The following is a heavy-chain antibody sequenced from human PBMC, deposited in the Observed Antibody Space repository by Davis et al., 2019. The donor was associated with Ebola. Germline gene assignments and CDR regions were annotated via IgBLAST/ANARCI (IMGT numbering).Heavy chain of an antibody. CDR3: ATSIVTRGGIDY. D-gene: IGHD4-11*01. Sequence: PSETLSLTCTVSGGSISSSSYYWGWIRQPPGKWLEWIASIYNSGSTYYNPSLKSRVTISVDTSKNQFSLELSSVTAADTAVYYCATSIVTRGGIDYWGQGTLVTVSS. V-gene: IGHV4-39*01. J-gene: IGHJ4*02. CDR1: GGSISSSSYY. CDR2: IYNSGST.